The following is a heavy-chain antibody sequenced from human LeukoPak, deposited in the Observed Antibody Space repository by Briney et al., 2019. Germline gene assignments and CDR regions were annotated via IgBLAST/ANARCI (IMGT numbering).Heavy chain of an antibody. V-gene: IGHV4-34*01. D-gene: IGHD2-21*02. J-gene: IGHJ6*02. CDR3: ARGPVRDDGLTGISYYFGLDV. CDR2: VHHRAGA. Sequence: SETLSLTCAVYGGSFTDYYWSWIRHLPGKGLEWIGEVHHRAGANYNPSLWGRVTISADTSKNQFSLHLTSVTAADTATFYCARGPVRDDGLTGISYYFGLDVWGHGTTVTVFS. CDR1: GGSFTDYY.